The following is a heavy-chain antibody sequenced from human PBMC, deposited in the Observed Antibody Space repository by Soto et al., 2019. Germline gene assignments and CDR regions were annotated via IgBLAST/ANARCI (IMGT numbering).Heavy chain of an antibody. Sequence: SVKVSCKASGGTFSSYTISWVRQAPGQGLEWMGRIIPILGIANYAQKFQGRVTITADKSTSTAYMELSSLRSEDTAVYYCASREGDIVVVPAAMVQNDAFDSWGQGTMVTVSS. CDR3: ASREGDIVVVPAAMVQNDAFDS. V-gene: IGHV1-69*02. D-gene: IGHD2-2*01. J-gene: IGHJ3*02. CDR2: IIPILGIA. CDR1: GGTFSSYT.